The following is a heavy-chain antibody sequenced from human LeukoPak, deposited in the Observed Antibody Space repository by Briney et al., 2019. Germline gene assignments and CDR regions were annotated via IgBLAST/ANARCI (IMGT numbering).Heavy chain of an antibody. CDR1: GLTFRNYG. CDR3: ARDRNSGSYFDF. J-gene: IGHJ4*02. Sequence: GGSVRLSCAASGLTFRNYGMHWVRQAPGKGLEWVAVIWDDGSKDNFADSVKGRFTISRDNSKNTLYLQMNSLRVEDTAVYYCARDRNSGSYFDFWGQENVDPVSS. V-gene: IGHV3-33*01. D-gene: IGHD1-26*01. CDR2: IWDDGSKD.